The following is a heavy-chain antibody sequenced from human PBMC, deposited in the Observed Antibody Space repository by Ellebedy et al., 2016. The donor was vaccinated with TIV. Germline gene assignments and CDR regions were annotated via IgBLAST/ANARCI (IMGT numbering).Heavy chain of an antibody. J-gene: IGHJ2*01. CDR3: ARDRVGGSGSYYYRYFDL. D-gene: IGHD3-10*01. CDR2: IYYSGST. V-gene: IGHV4-31*03. CDR1: GGSISSGGYY. Sequence: SETLSLTCTVSGGSISSGGYYWSWIRQHPGKGLEWIGYIYYSGSTYYNPSLKSRVTISVDTSKNQFSLKLSSVTAADTAVYYCARDRVGGSGSYYYRYFDLWGRGTWSLSPQ.